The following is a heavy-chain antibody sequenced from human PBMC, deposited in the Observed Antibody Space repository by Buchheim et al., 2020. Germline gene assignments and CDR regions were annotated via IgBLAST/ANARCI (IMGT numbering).Heavy chain of an antibody. CDR3: ARHTIFGVARNTYYYYGMDV. V-gene: IGHV4-4*02. Sequence: QVQLQESGPGLVKPSGTLSLTCAVSGGSISSSNWWSWVRQPPGKGLEWIGEIYPSGSTNYNPSLKSRVTISVDKSKNQFYLKLSSVTAADTAVYYCARHTIFGVARNTYYYYGMDVWGQGTT. D-gene: IGHD3-3*01. CDR1: GGSISSSNW. J-gene: IGHJ6*02. CDR2: IYPSGST.